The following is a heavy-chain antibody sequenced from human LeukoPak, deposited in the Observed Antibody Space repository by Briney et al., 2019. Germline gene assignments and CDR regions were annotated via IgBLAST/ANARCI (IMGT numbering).Heavy chain of an antibody. CDR2: IRYDGSNT. V-gene: IGHV3-30*02. CDR1: GFIFSSYG. J-gene: IGHJ5*02. Sequence: GGSLRLSCAASGFIFSSYGVHWVRQAPGKGLEWVAFIRYDGSNTYYADSVKGRFTISRDNSKNTLYLQMNSLRGEDTAVYYCARDRDYDFWSGYYGNWFDPWGQGTLVSVSS. CDR3: ARDRDYDFWSGYYGNWFDP. D-gene: IGHD3-3*01.